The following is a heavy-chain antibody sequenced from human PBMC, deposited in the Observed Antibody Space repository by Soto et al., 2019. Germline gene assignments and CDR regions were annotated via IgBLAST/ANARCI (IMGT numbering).Heavy chain of an antibody. J-gene: IGHJ6*02. CDR3: AKEGGGYSGYDYGGYYYYGMDV. D-gene: IGHD5-12*01. Sequence: EVQLLESGGGLVQPGGSLRLSCAASGFTFSSYAINWVRQAPGKGLQWVSTISGTGGRTHYADSVKGRFTISRDNSKNTLYLQMNILRAEDTAVYCCAKEGGGYSGYDYGGYYYYGMDVWGQGTAVTVSS. CDR1: GFTFSSYA. CDR2: ISGTGGRT. V-gene: IGHV3-23*01.